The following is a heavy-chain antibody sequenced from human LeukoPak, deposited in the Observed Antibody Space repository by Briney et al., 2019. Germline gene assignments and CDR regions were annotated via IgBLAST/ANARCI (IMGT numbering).Heavy chain of an antibody. J-gene: IGHJ2*01. CDR2: IDISGST. CDR1: GDSISNYY. CDR3: ARDLLADYGDYVLNWYFDL. Sequence: PSETLSLTCTVSGDSISNYYWSWIRHPAPKGLGLIGRIDISGSTNNNPSRKRRVSMSVDTSKNQFSLNLSSVTAADTAVYYCARDLLADYGDYVLNWYFDLWGRGTLVTVSS. D-gene: IGHD4-17*01. V-gene: IGHV4-4*07.